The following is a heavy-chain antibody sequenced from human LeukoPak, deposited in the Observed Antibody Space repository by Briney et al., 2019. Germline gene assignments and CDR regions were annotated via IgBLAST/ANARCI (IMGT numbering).Heavy chain of an antibody. CDR1: GLFFSNFW. CDR2: VRPDGGQA. J-gene: IGHJ4*02. D-gene: IGHD4-11*01. V-gene: IGHV3-7*01. CDR3: VRLMGAVTTFDF. Sequence: PGGSLRLSCAASGLFFSNFWMSWVRQAPGKGLEWVASVRPDGGQAYYVDSIKGRFTMYRDNAENSLYLEMSRLGAEDTGVYYCVRLMGAVTTFDFWGQGTLVTVSS.